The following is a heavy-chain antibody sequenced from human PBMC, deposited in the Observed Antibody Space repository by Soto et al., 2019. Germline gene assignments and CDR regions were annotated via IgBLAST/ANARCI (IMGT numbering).Heavy chain of an antibody. CDR2: ISAYNGNT. V-gene: IGHV1-18*01. Sequence: ASVKVSCKASGYTFTSYGISWVRQAPGQGLEWVGWISAYNGNTNYAQKLQGRVTMTTDTSTSTAYMELRSLRSDDTAVYYCARGTSPHLLHDYGTVFDYWGQGTLVTGSS. CDR3: ARGTSPHLLHDYGTVFDY. D-gene: IGHD4-17*01. CDR1: GYTFTSYG. J-gene: IGHJ4*02.